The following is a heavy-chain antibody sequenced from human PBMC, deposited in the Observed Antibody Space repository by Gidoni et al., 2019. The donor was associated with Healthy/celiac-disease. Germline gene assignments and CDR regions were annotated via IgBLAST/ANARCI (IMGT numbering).Heavy chain of an antibody. CDR1: GGSVSSSSYY. J-gene: IGHJ4*02. CDR2: IYYSGST. D-gene: IGHD3-22*01. Sequence: QLQLQESGPGLVKPSETLSLTCTVAGGSVSSSSYYWGWVGQPPGKGLEWTGSIYYSGSTYYNPSLKSRVTISVDTSKNQFSLKLSSVTAADTAVDYCARDFYYDSSGWGYWGQGTLVTVSS. V-gene: IGHV4-39*07. CDR3: ARDFYYDSSGWGY.